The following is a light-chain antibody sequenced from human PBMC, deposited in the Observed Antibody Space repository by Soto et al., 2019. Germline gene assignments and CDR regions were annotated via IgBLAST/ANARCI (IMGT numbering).Light chain of an antibody. Sequence: QSALTQPASVSGSPGQSITISCTGTSSDIGGYNYVSWYQQLPGKVPKLIIYDVSNRPSGVSDRFSGSTSGNAASLTISGLQAEDDADYYGSAYTSTSTRCVFVTWTKVTVL. CDR3: SAYTSTSTRCV. J-gene: IGLJ1*01. CDR1: SSDIGGYNY. CDR2: DVS. V-gene: IGLV2-14*03.